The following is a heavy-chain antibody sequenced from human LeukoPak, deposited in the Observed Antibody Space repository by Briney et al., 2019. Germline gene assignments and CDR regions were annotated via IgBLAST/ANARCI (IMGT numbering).Heavy chain of an antibody. V-gene: IGHV3-15*01. D-gene: IGHD3-10*01. CDR2: IKSKTDGGTT. CDR1: GFTFSNAW. CDR3: IGELLLWFGESPRDY. J-gene: IGHJ4*02. Sequence: KPGGSLRLSCAASGFTFSNAWMNWVRQAPGKGLEWVGRIKSKTDGGTTDYVAPVKGRFTISRDDSKNTLYLQMNSLKTEDTAVYYCIGELLLWFGESPRDYWGQGTLVTVSS.